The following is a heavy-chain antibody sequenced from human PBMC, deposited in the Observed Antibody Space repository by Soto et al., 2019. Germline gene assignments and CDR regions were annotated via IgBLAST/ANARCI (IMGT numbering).Heavy chain of an antibody. CDR3: ATLPPRIVVSLLPIPT. D-gene: IGHD2-21*01. V-gene: IGHV4-31*03. J-gene: IGHJ5*02. CDR2: IYYSGST. Sequence: PSETLSLTCTVSGASISSGGYYWGWIRQHPGKGLEWIGYIYYSGSTYYNPSLKSRVAISVDTSKNQFSLKLSSVTAADTAVYYCATLPPRIVVSLLPIPTWGQGILVTVS. CDR1: GASISSGGYY.